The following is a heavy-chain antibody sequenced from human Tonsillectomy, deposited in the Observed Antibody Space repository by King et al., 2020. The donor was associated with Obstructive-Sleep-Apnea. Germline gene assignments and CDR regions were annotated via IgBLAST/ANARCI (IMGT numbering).Heavy chain of an antibody. J-gene: IGHJ4*02. V-gene: IGHV1-8*01. CDR3: AKRVAQYGSGGYWPY. CDR2: MNPHSANT. Sequence: VQLVESGAEVKKPGASVKVSCKASGYTFSNYDINWVRQATGQGLEWMGWMNPHSANTGYAQKFQGRVTMTRNTSIGTAYMELSSLRSEDTAVYYCAKRVAQYGSGGYWPYWGQGTLVTVTS. D-gene: IGHD3-10*01. CDR1: GYTFSNYD.